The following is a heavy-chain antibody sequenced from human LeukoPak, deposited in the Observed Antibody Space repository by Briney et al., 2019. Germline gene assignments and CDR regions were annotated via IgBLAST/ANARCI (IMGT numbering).Heavy chain of an antibody. Sequence: GGSLRLSCAASGFTFSSYAMRWVRQAPGTGLEWVSAISGSGGSTYYADSVKGRFTLSRDNSKNTLYLQMNSLRAEDTAVYYCAKDLGVLTTTPDYWGQGTLVTVSS. CDR2: ISGSGGST. J-gene: IGHJ4*02. CDR1: GFTFSSYA. D-gene: IGHD3-9*01. CDR3: AKDLGVLTTTPDY. V-gene: IGHV3-23*01.